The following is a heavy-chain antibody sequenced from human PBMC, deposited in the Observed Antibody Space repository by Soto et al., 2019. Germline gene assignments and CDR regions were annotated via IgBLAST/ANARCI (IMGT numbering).Heavy chain of an antibody. CDR1: GYTFTNYA. D-gene: IGHD1-1*01. J-gene: IGHJ4*02. Sequence: QVQLVQSGTEVKKPGASVKLSCKASGYTFTNYAIHWVRQAPVQRLEWMVWINAGNGHTKYSQKFQGRVTVTRDPSATTAYMELSSLTSEDTAVYYCARGRWTQTTADYYLDFWGQGTLVTVSS. V-gene: IGHV1-3*01. CDR2: INAGNGHT. CDR3: ARGRWTQTTADYYLDF.